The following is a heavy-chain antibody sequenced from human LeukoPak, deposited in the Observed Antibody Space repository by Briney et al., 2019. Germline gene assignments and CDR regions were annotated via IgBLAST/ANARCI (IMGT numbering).Heavy chain of an antibody. CDR3: TTNAGYIDDY. J-gene: IGHJ4*02. CDR1: GFTFSNAW. V-gene: IGHV3-15*01. CDR2: IKSKTDGGTT. D-gene: IGHD5-12*01. Sequence: PGGSLRLSCAASGFTFSNAWMSWVRQAPGKGLEWVDRIKSKTDGGTTDYAAPVKGRFTISRDDSKNTLYLQMNSLKTEDTAVYYCTTNAGYIDDYWGQGTLVTVSS.